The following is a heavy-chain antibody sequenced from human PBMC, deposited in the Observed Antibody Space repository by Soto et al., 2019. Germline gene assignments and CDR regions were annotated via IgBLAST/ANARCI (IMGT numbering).Heavy chain of an antibody. CDR2: IYPGDSDT. Sequence: GESLKISCKGSGYSFTSYWIGWVRQMPGKGLEWMGIIYPGDSDTRYSPSFQGQVTISADKSISTAYLQWSSLKASDTAMYYCARLVAVAGIAGNWFDPWGQGTLVTVSS. D-gene: IGHD6-19*01. CDR1: GYSFTSYW. CDR3: ARLVAVAGIAGNWFDP. V-gene: IGHV5-51*01. J-gene: IGHJ5*02.